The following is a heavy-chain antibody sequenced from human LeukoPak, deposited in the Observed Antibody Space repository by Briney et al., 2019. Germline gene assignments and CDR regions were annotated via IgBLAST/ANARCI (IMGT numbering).Heavy chain of an antibody. CDR3: AKVGRIAAPWWFDP. V-gene: IGHV3-33*06. CDR1: GFTFSSYG. D-gene: IGHD6-13*01. J-gene: IGHJ5*02. Sequence: GGSLRLSCAASGFTFSSYGMHWVRQAPGKGLEWVAVIWYDGSNKYYADSVKGRFTTSRDNSKNTLYLQMNSLRAEDTAVYYCAKVGRIAAPWWFDPWGQGTLATVSS. CDR2: IWYDGSNK.